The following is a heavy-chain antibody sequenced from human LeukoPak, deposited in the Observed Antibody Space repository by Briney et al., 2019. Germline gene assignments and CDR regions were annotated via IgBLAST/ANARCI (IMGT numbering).Heavy chain of an antibody. V-gene: IGHV3-23*01. CDR3: AKDRTDCSGGSCYSADAFDI. CDR1: GFTFSSDA. Sequence: GGSLRLSCAASGFTFSSDAMSWVRQAPGKGLEWVSAISGSGGSTYYADSVKGRFTISRDNSKNTLYLQMNSLRAEDTAVYYCAKDRTDCSGGSCYSADAFDIWGQGTMVTVSS. CDR2: ISGSGGST. J-gene: IGHJ3*02. D-gene: IGHD2-15*01.